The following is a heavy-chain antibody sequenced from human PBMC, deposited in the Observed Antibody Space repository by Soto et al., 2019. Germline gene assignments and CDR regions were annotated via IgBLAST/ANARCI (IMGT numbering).Heavy chain of an antibody. V-gene: IGHV4-31*03. J-gene: IGHJ3*02. Sequence: QVQLQESGPGLVKPSQTLSLTCTVSGVSLNSGDYFWSWVRQLPGKGLEWIGYISYSGRTFYSPIITRRPSISASTSQNHFSLTMTSIIAAHTAVYFCARWTYLYDSSNIRYGGFDTWGQGTKVTVSS. D-gene: IGHD3-22*01. CDR3: ARWTYLYDSSNIRYGGFDT. CDR1: GVSLNSGDYF. CDR2: ISYSGRT.